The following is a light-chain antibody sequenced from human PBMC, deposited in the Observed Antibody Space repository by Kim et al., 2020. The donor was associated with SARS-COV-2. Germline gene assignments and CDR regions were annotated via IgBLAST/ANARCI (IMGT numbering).Light chain of an antibody. V-gene: IGLV2-23*02. CDR2: EVN. J-gene: IGLJ3*02. Sequence: QSALTQPASVSGSPGQSITISCTGTNSDVGSYNLVSWYQQHPGKAPILMIYEVNNRPSGVSDRFSGSKSGNTASLTISVLQAEDEADYYCSSYAGSGLGVSGGGTQLTVL. CDR3: SSYAGSGLGV. CDR1: NSDVGSYNL.